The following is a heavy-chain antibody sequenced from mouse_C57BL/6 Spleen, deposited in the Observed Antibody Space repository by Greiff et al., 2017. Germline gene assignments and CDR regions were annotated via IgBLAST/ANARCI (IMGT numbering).Heavy chain of an antibody. CDR3: ARRTGFYYFDY. CDR2: IYPGDGDT. J-gene: IGHJ2*01. D-gene: IGHD4-1*01. CDR1: GYAFSSYW. V-gene: IGHV1-80*01. Sequence: VQLQQSGAELVKPGASVKISCKASGYAFSSYWMNWVKQRPGKGLEWIGQIYPGDGDTNYNGKFKGKATLTADKSSSTAYMQLSSLTSEDSSVYFCARRTGFYYFDYWGQGTTLTVSS.